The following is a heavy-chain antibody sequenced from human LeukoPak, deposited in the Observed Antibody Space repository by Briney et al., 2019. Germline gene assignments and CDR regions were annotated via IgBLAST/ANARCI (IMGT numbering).Heavy chain of an antibody. CDR1: GFTFSSFG. D-gene: IGHD5-12*01. CDR2: ISYDGNNK. J-gene: IGHJ4*02. V-gene: IGHV3-30*18. Sequence: GRSLRLSCAASGFTFSSFGMHWVRQAPGKGLEWVAVISYDGNNKYYADSVKGRFTISRDNSKNRLYLQMNSLRAEDTAVYYCAEERTKGLPSLDYWGQGTLVTVSS. CDR3: AEERTKGLPSLDY.